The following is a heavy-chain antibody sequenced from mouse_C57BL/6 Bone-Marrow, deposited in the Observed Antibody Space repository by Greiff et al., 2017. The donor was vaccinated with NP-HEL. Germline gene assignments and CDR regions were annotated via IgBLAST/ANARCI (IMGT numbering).Heavy chain of an antibody. Sequence: QVQLQQSGAELVKPGASVKMSCKASGYTFTTYPIEWMKQNHGKSLEWIGNFHPSNDDTKYNEKFKGKATLTVETFSSTVYLELSRVTSDDSAVYYCARSSVLLRAFDYWGQGTTLTVSS. CDR3: ARSSVLLRAFDY. CDR1: GYTFTTYP. D-gene: IGHD1-1*01. V-gene: IGHV1-47*01. CDR2: FHPSNDDT. J-gene: IGHJ2*01.